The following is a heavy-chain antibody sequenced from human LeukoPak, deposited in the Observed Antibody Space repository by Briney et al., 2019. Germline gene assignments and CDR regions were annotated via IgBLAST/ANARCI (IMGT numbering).Heavy chain of an antibody. Sequence: GGSLTLSCAASGFAFSSYWMHWLRQAPGKGLVSVSRIKSDGRSTNYADSGRGRFTISRHNAKNTLYLQMNSLRAEDTAVYYCARAPLLWFGEFHFDYWGQGTLVTVSS. CDR3: ARAPLLWFGEFHFDY. V-gene: IGHV3-74*01. CDR2: IKSDGRST. CDR1: GFAFSSYW. J-gene: IGHJ4*02. D-gene: IGHD3-10*01.